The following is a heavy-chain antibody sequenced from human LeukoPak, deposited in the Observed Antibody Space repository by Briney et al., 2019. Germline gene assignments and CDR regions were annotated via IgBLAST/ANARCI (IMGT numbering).Heavy chain of an antibody. Sequence: GGSLRLSCAASGLTFSSYGMHWVRQAPGKGLEWVAVIWYDGSNKYYADSVKGRFTISRDNSKNTLYLQMNSLRAEDTAVYYCASSSQEQWLVVDYWGQGTLVTVSS. J-gene: IGHJ4*02. D-gene: IGHD6-19*01. CDR3: ASSSQEQWLVVDY. CDR2: IWYDGSNK. V-gene: IGHV3-33*01. CDR1: GLTFSSYG.